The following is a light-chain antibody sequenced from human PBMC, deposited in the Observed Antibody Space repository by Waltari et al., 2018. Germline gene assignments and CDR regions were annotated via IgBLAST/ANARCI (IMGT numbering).Light chain of an antibody. Sequence: DIQMTQSPSSLSASVGDRVTITCQASQDIINYLNWYQQKPGKAPKLLIYDASNVETGVPSRFSGSGSGTDFTFTISSLQPEDVATYFCQQYENLPPGFGPGTKVDIK. CDR1: QDIINY. CDR3: QQYENLPPG. J-gene: IGKJ3*01. CDR2: DAS. V-gene: IGKV1-33*01.